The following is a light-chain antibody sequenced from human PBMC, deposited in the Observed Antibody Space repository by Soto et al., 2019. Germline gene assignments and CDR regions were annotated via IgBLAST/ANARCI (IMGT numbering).Light chain of an antibody. Sequence: EIAMTQSPLSLAVTPGEPASISCRSSQTLLHSNGYTYLDWYLQKPGQSPQLLIYLGSNRASGVPDRFSGSGSGTDFTLKISSVEAEDVGIFYCMQGLRPMYTFGQGTKLEIK. V-gene: IGKV2-28*01. CDR2: LGS. CDR1: QTLLHSNGYTY. CDR3: MQGLRPMYT. J-gene: IGKJ2*01.